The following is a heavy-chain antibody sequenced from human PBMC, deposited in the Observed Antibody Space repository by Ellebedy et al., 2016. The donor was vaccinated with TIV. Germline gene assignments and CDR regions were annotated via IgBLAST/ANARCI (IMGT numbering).Heavy chain of an antibody. V-gene: IGHV3-23*01. D-gene: IGHD5-18*01. CDR3: ARGGYGSGYNESC. Sequence: GESLKISCAASGFIFSNYAMSWVRQAPGKGLEWVSAISGSGGSTYYADSVKGRFTISRDNSKNTVYLQMNSLRAEDTAVYYCARGGYGSGYNESCWGQGTLVTVSS. CDR1: GFIFSNYA. J-gene: IGHJ4*02. CDR2: ISGSGGST.